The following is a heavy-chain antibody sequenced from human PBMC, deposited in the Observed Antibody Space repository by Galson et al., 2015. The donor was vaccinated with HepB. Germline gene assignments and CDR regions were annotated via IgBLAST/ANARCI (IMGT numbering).Heavy chain of an antibody. D-gene: IGHD3-3*01. V-gene: IGHV1-18*01. CDR2: ISAYNGNT. CDR3: ARTHDFWSGYYLWSSMSYFDY. J-gene: IGHJ4*02. CDR1: GYTFTSYG. Sequence: SVKVSCKASGYTFTSYGISWARQAPGQGLEWMGWISAYNGNTNYAQKLQGRVTMTTDTSTSTAYMELRSLRSDDTAVYYCARTHDFWSGYYLWSSMSYFDYWGQGTLVTVSS.